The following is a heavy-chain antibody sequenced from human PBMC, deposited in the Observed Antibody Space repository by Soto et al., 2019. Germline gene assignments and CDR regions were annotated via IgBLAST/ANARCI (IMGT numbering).Heavy chain of an antibody. J-gene: IGHJ6*02. D-gene: IGHD3-10*02. V-gene: IGHV1-58*01. Sequence: SVKVSCKASGFTFTSSAVQWVRQARGQRLEWIGWIVVGSGNTNYAQKFQERVTITRDMSTSTAYMELSSLRSEDTAVYYCAAEPQLFGELYYYYGMDVWGQGTTVTVSS. CDR2: IVVGSGNT. CDR1: GFTFTSSA. CDR3: AAEPQLFGELYYYYGMDV.